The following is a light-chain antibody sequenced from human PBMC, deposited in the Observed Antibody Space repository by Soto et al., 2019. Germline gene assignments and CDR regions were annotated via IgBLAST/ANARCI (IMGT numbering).Light chain of an antibody. V-gene: IGLV2-14*03. CDR3: ISYTSSAAGV. J-gene: IGLJ3*02. CDR1: SSDVGAYNF. CDR2: YVT. Sequence: QSALTQPASVSGSPGQSITISCTGTSSDVGAYNFVSWYQQHPGKAPKLLIYYVTNRPSGVSDRFSGSKSGNTASLTISGLQDEDEAHYYCISYTSSAAGVFGGGTKLTVL.